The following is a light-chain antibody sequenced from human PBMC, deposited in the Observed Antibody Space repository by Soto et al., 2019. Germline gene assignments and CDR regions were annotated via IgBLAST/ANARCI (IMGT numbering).Light chain of an antibody. CDR1: SSDIGADNS. J-gene: IGLJ2*01. CDR3: SSFTPGSHVV. V-gene: IGLV2-14*03. CDR2: SVS. Sequence: QSALTQPASVSGSPGQSITISCTGTSSDIGADNSVSWYQQHPGKAPQLMIYSVSHRPSRVSSRFSGSKSGNTISLTISGIQAEDEADYYGSSFTPGSHVVFGGGTKVTVL.